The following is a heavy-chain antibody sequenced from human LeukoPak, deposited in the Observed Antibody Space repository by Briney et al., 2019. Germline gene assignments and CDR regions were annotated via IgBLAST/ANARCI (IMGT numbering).Heavy chain of an antibody. D-gene: IGHD6-13*01. CDR1: GYTFTSYG. CDR3: ARVIAAATAFDI. Sequence: ASVKVSCKASGYTFTSYGISWVRQAPGQGLEWMGWISAYNGNTNYAQKLQGRVTITTDESTSTAYMELSSLRSEDTAVYYCARVIAAATAFDIWGQGTMVTVSS. V-gene: IGHV1-18*01. CDR2: ISAYNGNT. J-gene: IGHJ3*02.